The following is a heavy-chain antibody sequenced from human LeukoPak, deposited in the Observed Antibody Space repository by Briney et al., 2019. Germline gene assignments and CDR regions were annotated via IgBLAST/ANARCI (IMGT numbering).Heavy chain of an antibody. D-gene: IGHD3-10*01. CDR2: INYSGST. J-gene: IGHJ4*02. CDR1: GGSISSYY. Sequence: SETLSLTCTVSGGSISSYYWNWIRQPPGKGLEWIGYINYSGSTNYNPSLKSRVTISVDTSKNQFSLKLSSVTAADTAVYYCARATSGSGSFPPLFDYWGQGTLVTVSS. V-gene: IGHV4-59*01. CDR3: ARATSGSGSFPPLFDY.